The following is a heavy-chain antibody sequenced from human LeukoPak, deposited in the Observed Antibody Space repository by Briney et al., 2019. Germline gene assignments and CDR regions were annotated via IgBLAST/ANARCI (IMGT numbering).Heavy chain of an antibody. V-gene: IGHV3-9*01. CDR2: ISWNSGSI. J-gene: IGHJ4*02. Sequence: GGSLRLSCAASGLTFDGCAMHWVRQAPGKGLGWVSSISWNSGSIDYADSVRGRFTTSRDNAKNSLYLQMNSLKAGDTALYYCAKEGSVCTNGICRYFDYWGQGTLVTVSS. CDR3: AKEGSVCTNGICRYFDY. D-gene: IGHD2-8*01. CDR1: GLTFDGCA.